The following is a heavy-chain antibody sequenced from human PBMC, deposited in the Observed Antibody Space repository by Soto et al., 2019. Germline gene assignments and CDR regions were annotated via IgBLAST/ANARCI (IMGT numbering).Heavy chain of an antibody. D-gene: IGHD1-1*01. CDR1: GFTFSDYY. J-gene: IGHJ4*02. Sequence: GSLRLSCAASGFTFSDYYMSWIRQAPGKGLEWVSYISSSGSTIYYADSVKGRFTISRDNAKNSLYLQMNSLRAEDTAVYYCARNRNPAAHFDYWGQGTLVTVSS. CDR2: ISSSGSTI. CDR3: ARNRNPAAHFDY. V-gene: IGHV3-11*01.